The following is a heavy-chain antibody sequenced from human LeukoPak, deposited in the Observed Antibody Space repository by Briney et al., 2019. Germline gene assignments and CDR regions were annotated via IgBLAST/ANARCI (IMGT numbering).Heavy chain of an antibody. D-gene: IGHD2-2*01. CDR1: GFTFSSYA. V-gene: IGHV3-23*01. J-gene: IGHJ6*03. Sequence: GGSLRLSCAASGFTFSSYAMSWVRQAPGKGLEWVSAISGSGGSTYYADSVKGRFTISRDNSKNTLYLQMNSLRAEDTAVYYCAKKGYCSSTSCSYYYYYYMDVWGKGTTVTVSS. CDR3: AKKGYCSSTSCSYYYYYYMDV. CDR2: ISGSGGST.